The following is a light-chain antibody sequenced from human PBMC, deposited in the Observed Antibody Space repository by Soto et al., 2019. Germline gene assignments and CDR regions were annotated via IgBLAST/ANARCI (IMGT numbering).Light chain of an antibody. Sequence: QSVLTQPASVSGSPGQSITISCTGTSSDVGGYNYVSWYQQHPGKAPKLMIYDVSNRPSGVSNRFSGSKSGNTASLTISWLQAEDEAAYYCNSYTGTTSLLLFGGGTKLTVL. CDR1: SSDVGGYNY. J-gene: IGLJ2*01. CDR2: DVS. CDR3: NSYTGTTSLLL. V-gene: IGLV2-14*01.